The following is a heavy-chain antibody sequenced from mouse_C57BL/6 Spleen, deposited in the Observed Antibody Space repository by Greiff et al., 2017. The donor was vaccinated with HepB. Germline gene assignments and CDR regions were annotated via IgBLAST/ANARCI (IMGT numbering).Heavy chain of an antibody. CDR1: GYAFSSSW. D-gene: IGHD3-2*02. V-gene: IGHV1-82*01. CDR2: IYPGDGDT. CDR3: ARSAAQATYFDY. J-gene: IGHJ2*01. Sequence: QVQLKESGPELVKPGASVKISCKASGYAFSSSWMNWVKQRPGKGLEWIGRIYPGDGDTNYNGKFKGKATLTADKSSSTAYMQLSSLTSEDSAVYFCARSAAQATYFDYWGQGTTLTVSS.